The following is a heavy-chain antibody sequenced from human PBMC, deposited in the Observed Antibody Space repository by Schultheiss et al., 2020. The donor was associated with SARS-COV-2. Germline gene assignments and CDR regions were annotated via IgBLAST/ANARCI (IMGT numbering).Heavy chain of an antibody. J-gene: IGHJ6*02. D-gene: IGHD2-2*01. CDR3: ARLPGSTSCYSVPDCYYYYGMDV. V-gene: IGHV1-3*01. CDR2: INAGNGNT. CDR1: GYTFTGYY. Sequence: ASVKVSCKASGYTFTGYYMHWVRQAPGQGLEWMGWINAGNGNTKYSQKFQGRVTITRDTSASTAYMELSSLRSEDTAVYYCARLPGSTSCYSVPDCYYYYGMDVWGQGTTVTVSS.